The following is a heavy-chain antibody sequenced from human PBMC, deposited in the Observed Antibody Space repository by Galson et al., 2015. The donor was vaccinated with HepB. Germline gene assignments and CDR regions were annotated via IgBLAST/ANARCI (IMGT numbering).Heavy chain of an antibody. V-gene: IGHV1-69*04. CDR1: GGTFSSYA. CDR2: IIPILGIA. D-gene: IGHD6-13*01. Sequence: SVKVSCKASGGTFSSYAISWVRQAPGQGLEWMGRIIPILGIANYAQKFQGRVTITADKSTSTAYMELSSLRSEDTAVYYCARVSIAAAGDYYYYGMDVWGQGTTVTVSS. J-gene: IGHJ6*02. CDR3: ARVSIAAAGDYYYYGMDV.